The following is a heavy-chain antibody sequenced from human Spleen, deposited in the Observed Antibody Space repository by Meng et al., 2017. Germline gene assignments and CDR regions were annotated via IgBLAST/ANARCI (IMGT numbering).Heavy chain of an antibody. CDR1: GDSVSSNSAA. D-gene: IGHD6-13*01. J-gene: IGHJ4*02. V-gene: IGHV6-1*01. CDR2: TYYRSKWYN. Sequence: SHTLSLTCAISGDSVSSNSAAWNWSRQSPSRGLEWLGRTYYRSKWYNDYAVSVKSRITINPDTSKNQFCLQLNSVTPEDMAVYYCACSSSWYVIDYWGQGTLVTVSS. CDR3: ACSSSWYVIDY.